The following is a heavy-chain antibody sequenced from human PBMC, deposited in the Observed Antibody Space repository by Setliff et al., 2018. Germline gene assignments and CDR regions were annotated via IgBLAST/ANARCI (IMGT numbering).Heavy chain of an antibody. D-gene: IGHD3-10*01. J-gene: IGHJ4*02. CDR2: IIHSGST. CDR3: ASLADKGDYYFDY. CDR1: GYSISSGYY. Sequence: PSETLSLTCAVSGYSISSGYYWGWIRQPPGKGLEWIGSIIHSGSTNYNPSLKSRVTISVDTSKNQFSLKLSSVTAADTAVYYCASLADKGDYYFDYWGQGTLVTVSS. V-gene: IGHV4-38-2*01.